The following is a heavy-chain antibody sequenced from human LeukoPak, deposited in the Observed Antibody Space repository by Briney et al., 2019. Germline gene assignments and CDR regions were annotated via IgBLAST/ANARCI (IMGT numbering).Heavy chain of an antibody. CDR3: ARAQNWAFGELLWAPDY. Sequence: SVKVSCKASRYTFTGYYMHWVRQAPGQGLEWMGGIIPIFVTANYAQTFQGRITITADESTRTAYMELSSLRSEDTAVYYCARAQNWAFGELLWAPDYWGQGTLVTVSS. CDR2: IIPIFVTA. J-gene: IGHJ4*02. D-gene: IGHD3-10*01. CDR1: RYTFTGYY. V-gene: IGHV1-69*13.